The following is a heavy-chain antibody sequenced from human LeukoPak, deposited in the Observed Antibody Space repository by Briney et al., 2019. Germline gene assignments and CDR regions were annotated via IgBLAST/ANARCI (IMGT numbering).Heavy chain of an antibody. J-gene: IGHJ4*02. Sequence: GGSLRLSCAASGFTFDDYTMHWVRQAPGKGLEWVSLISWHGSTTKYADSVKGRFAISRDNLKNSLSLQMNSLGPEDTALYYCAKDIGDSVGYNYFDSWGQGTLVTVSP. CDR1: GFTFDDYT. CDR2: ISWHGSTT. D-gene: IGHD3-22*01. CDR3: AKDIGDSVGYNYFDS. V-gene: IGHV3-43*01.